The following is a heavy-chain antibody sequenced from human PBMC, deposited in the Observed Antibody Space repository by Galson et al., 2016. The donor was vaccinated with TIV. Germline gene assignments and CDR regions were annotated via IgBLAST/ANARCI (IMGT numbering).Heavy chain of an antibody. Sequence: SLRLSCAASGFTFRNFGMHWVRQVPGKGLEWVAFIRYDGSEKYFADSVKGRYTISRDNSKNTVYLQMNSLRVTDTAVFYCAKDGDDKSFVHLFNYFLDVWGKGTTVTVSS. CDR2: IRYDGSEK. CDR3: AKDGDDKSFVHLFNYFLDV. J-gene: IGHJ6*04. CDR1: GFTFRNFG. V-gene: IGHV3-30*02. D-gene: IGHD2/OR15-2a*01.